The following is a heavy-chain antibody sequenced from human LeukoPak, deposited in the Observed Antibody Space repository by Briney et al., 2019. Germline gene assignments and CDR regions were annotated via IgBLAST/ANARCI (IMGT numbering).Heavy chain of an antibody. V-gene: IGHV1-18*01. D-gene: IGHD5-12*01. CDR1: GYTFTSYG. CDR3: ARASGYDFTFDY. CDR2: ISAYNGNT. Sequence: ASVKVSCKASGYTFTSYGISWVRQAPGQGLEWMGWISAYNGNTNYAQKFQGRVTITADKSTSTAYMELSSLRSEDTAVYYCARASGYDFTFDYWGQGTLVTVSS. J-gene: IGHJ4*02.